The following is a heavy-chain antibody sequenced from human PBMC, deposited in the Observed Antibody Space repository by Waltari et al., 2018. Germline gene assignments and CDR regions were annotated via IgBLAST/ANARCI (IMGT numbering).Heavy chain of an antibody. Sequence: EVQLLESGGGLLQLGGSLDLSGQASGFSFFTLAIPWVRQAPGKGLGWVSSITVSDATYYADSVRGRFTISRDYSDNTVFLQMDSLRADDTAVYFCAKPFYNWGDPLHSWGQGTPVTVSS. CDR1: GFSFFTLA. CDR2: ITVSDAT. J-gene: IGHJ1*01. D-gene: IGHD1-20*01. CDR3: AKPFYNWGDPLHS. V-gene: IGHV3-23*01.